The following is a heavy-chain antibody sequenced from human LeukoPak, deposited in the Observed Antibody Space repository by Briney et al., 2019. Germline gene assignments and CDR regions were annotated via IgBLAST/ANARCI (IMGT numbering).Heavy chain of an antibody. V-gene: IGHV1-69*13. J-gene: IGHJ4*02. Sequence: SVKVSCKASGYTFPSYFMHWVRQAPGQGLEWMGGIIPIFGTANYAQKFQGRVTITADESTSTACMELSSLRSEDTAVYYCASESSGREHFDYWGQGTLVTVSS. D-gene: IGHD1-26*01. CDR1: GYTFPSYF. CDR3: ASESSGREHFDY. CDR2: IIPIFGTA.